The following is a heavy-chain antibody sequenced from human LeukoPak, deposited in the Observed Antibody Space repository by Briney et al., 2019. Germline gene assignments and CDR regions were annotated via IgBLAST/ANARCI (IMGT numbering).Heavy chain of an antibody. CDR2: IYYSGST. CDR1: GGSITNYY. CDR3: ARGESGNHAEFFDI. Sequence: SETLSLTCTVSGGSITNYYWTWIRQPPGKELEWIGFIYYSGSTNYSPSLKSRVTISVDTSKNQFSLKLSSVTAADTAIYYCARGESGNHAEFFDIWGQGTMVTVSS. J-gene: IGHJ3*02. D-gene: IGHD1-14*01. V-gene: IGHV4-59*01.